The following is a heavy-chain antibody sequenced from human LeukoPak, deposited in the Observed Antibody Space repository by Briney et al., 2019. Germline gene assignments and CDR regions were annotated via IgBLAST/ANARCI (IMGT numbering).Heavy chain of an antibody. CDR3: ARLDWNGYYAAGRKYYFDY. Sequence: SETLSLTCTVSGGSISSYYWSWIRQPPGKGLEWIGYIYYSGSTNYNPSLKSRVTISVDTSKNQFSLKLSSVTAADTAMYYCARLDWNGYYAAGRKYYFDYWGQGTLVTVSS. J-gene: IGHJ4*02. V-gene: IGHV4-59*01. CDR2: IYYSGST. D-gene: IGHD3-3*01. CDR1: GGSISSYY.